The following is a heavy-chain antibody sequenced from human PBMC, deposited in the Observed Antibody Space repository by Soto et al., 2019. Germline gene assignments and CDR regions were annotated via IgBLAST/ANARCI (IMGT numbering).Heavy chain of an antibody. J-gene: IGHJ5*02. CDR3: ARMGAIDHNAFRGPPS. CDR1: GGSVSSGSYY. D-gene: IGHD3-16*01. Sequence: ASATLSLTCTVSGGSVSSGSYYWSWIRQPPGKGLEWIGYIYYSGSTNYNPSLKSRVTISVDTSKNQFSLKLSSVTAADTAVYYCARMGAIDHNAFRGPPSWGQGTLVTVSS. V-gene: IGHV4-61*01. CDR2: IYYSGST.